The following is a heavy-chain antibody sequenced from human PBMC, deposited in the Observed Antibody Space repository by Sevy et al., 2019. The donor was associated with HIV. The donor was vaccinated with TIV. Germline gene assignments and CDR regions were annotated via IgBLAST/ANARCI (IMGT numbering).Heavy chain of an antibody. CDR2: ISRSGSST. J-gene: IGHJ6*02. CDR3: AKVDVVVPVADYGLDV. CDR1: GFTFSNYA. V-gene: IGHV3-23*01. Sequence: GGSLRLSCAASGFTFSNYAMSWVRQAPGKGLEWVSSISRSGSSTDYADSVKGRFTISRDNSMNTLYLQMNSLRAEDTAVYYCAKVDVVVPVADYGLDVWGQGTTVTDSS. D-gene: IGHD2-2*01.